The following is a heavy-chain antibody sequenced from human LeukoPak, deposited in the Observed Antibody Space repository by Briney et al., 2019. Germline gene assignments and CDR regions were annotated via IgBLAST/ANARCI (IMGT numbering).Heavy chain of an antibody. Sequence: GGSLRLSCTASEFTFSSYWMSWVRQAPGKGLEWVGRIRNQANGRTTEYATSVRGRFIISRDDSRNSIYLQMNSLKTEDTAVYYCTRSPSSGSFVFDYWGQGTLVTVSS. V-gene: IGHV3-72*01. CDR3: TRSPSSGSFVFDY. CDR1: EFTFSSYW. J-gene: IGHJ4*02. D-gene: IGHD6-13*01. CDR2: IRNQANGRTT.